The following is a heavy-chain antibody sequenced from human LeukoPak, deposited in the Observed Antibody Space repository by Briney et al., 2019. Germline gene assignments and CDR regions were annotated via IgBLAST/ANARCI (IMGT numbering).Heavy chain of an antibody. CDR1: GGSISSSSYY. V-gene: IGHV4-39*07. CDR3: VRVYHYDTSGYYPFDY. D-gene: IGHD3-22*01. Sequence: SETLSLTCTVSGGSISSSSYYWGWIRQPPGKGLEWIGSIYYNGGTYYNPSLKSRVTISLDTSKNQFSLKLSSVTAADTAVYYCVRVYHYDTSGYYPFDYWGQGTLVTVSS. J-gene: IGHJ4*02. CDR2: IYYNGGT.